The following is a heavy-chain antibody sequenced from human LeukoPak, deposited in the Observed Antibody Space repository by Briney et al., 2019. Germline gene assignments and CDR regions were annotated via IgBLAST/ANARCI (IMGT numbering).Heavy chain of an antibody. D-gene: IGHD5-18*01. CDR3: ARDSSDYGYEEWK. V-gene: IGHV3-7*01. CDR1: GFTFSRFW. J-gene: IGHJ4*02. CDR2: IKQDGTEK. Sequence: GGSLRLSCAASGFTFSRFWMSWVRQAPGKGLEWLANIKQDGTEKYYVDSVKGRFTISRDNAKNSVYLQMNSPRVEDTAVYYCARDSSDYGYEEWKWGQGTLVTVSS.